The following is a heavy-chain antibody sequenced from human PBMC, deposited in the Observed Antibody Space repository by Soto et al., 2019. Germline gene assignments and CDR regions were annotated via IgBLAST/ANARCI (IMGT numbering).Heavy chain of an antibody. J-gene: IGHJ6*02. CDR3: ARETSSFGSALDV. Sequence: GGSLRLSCAASGFRFDDYNMHWVRQAPGKGLEWVSLITWNGGNKYYEDSVKGRFTISRDDTTQSVSLQMTSLKREDTGVYYCARETSSFGSALDVWGQGTTVTVSS. V-gene: IGHV3-43*01. CDR2: ITWNGGNK. CDR1: GFRFDDYN. D-gene: IGHD3-3*01.